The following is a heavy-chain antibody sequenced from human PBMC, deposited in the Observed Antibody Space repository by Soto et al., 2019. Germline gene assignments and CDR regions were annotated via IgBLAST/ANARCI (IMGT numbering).Heavy chain of an antibody. J-gene: IGHJ3*02. Sequence: SQALAILCVSSRDRVPSNSGTCNSIRQSPSRGLEWLGRTYYRSKWYNDYAVSVKGRITISPDTSKNQFSLQLNAVTPDDTAVYFCVRMKPTLAVAEYPFDTWGQGTMVT. D-gene: IGHD6-19*01. CDR2: TYYRSKWYN. CDR3: VRMKPTLAVAEYPFDT. V-gene: IGHV6-1*01. CDR1: RDRVPSNSGT.